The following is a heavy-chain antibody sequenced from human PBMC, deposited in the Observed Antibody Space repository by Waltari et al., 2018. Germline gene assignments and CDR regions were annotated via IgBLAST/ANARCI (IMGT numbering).Heavy chain of an antibody. V-gene: IGHV3-23*01. CDR1: GLTFSNFA. Sequence: QLLESGGGLVQPGGSGRLAGPDCGLTFSNFAMSWVRQAPGKGLEWVSGISNSGGDTYYADSVKGRFTISRDNAKKTLYLQMNSLRVEDTAVYYCAKDHGVAYWGRGTLVTVSA. D-gene: IGHD3-16*01. CDR3: AKDHGVAY. CDR2: ISNSGGDT. J-gene: IGHJ4*02.